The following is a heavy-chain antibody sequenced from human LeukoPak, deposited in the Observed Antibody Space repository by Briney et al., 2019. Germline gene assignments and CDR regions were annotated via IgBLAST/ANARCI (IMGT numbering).Heavy chain of an antibody. J-gene: IGHJ4*02. CDR1: GFTFSSYA. D-gene: IGHD3-22*01. CDR2: ISYDGSNK. CDR3: AREDTMIARRGGLGY. V-gene: IGHV3-30-3*01. Sequence: GRFLRLSCAASGFTFSSYAMHWVRQAPGKGLEWVAVISYDGSNKYYADSVKGRFTISRDNSKNTLYLQMNSLRAEDTAVYYCAREDTMIARRGGLGYWGQGTLVTVSS.